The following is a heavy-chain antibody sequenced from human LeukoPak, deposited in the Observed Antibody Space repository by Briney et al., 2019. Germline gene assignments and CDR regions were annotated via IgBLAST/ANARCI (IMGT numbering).Heavy chain of an antibody. CDR3: AKTSAGDYYGMDV. CDR2: ISYDGSNK. Sequence: GGSLRLSCTASGFTFSSYGMHWVRQAPGKGLEWVAVISYDGSNKYYADSVKGRFTISRDNSKNTLYLQMNSLRAEDTAVYYCAKTSAGDYYGMDVWGQGTTVTVSS. V-gene: IGHV3-30*18. D-gene: IGHD6-19*01. J-gene: IGHJ6*02. CDR1: GFTFSSYG.